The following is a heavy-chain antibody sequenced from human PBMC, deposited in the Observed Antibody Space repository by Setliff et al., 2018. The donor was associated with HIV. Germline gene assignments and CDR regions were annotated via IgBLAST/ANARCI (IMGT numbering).Heavy chain of an antibody. CDR2: IYHHGTT. CDR1: GYSISSGYY. V-gene: IGHV4-38-2*01. Sequence: SETLSLTCAVSGYSISSGYYWGWIRQPPGKGLEWIGNIYHHGTTYYYPSLKSRVTVSVDTSKNQFSLKLSSATAADTAVYYCARGSLYSSSSCFDYWGQGTLVTVSS. J-gene: IGHJ4*02. CDR3: ARGSLYSSSSCFDY. D-gene: IGHD6-13*01.